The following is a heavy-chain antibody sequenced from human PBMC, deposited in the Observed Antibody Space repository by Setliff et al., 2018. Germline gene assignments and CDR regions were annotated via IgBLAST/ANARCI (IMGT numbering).Heavy chain of an antibody. CDR2: IGAGGDYT. CDR1: GFTFSHFA. J-gene: IGHJ5*01. D-gene: IGHD2-21*02. V-gene: IGHV3-23*01. Sequence: SSETLSLSCAASGFTFSHFAVTWVRQSPGRGLEWVASIGAGGDYTKYADSVRGRFTISRDNSKNTIYLQMNSLRAEDTAKYYCAKDPNGDFVGAFDSWGRGTLVTVSS. CDR3: AKDPNGDFVGAFDS.